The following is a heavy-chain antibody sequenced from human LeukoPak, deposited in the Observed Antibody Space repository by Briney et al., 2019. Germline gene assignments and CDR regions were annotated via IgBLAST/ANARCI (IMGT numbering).Heavy chain of an antibody. J-gene: IGHJ4*02. Sequence: PGRSLRLSCAASGFTFSSYAMRWVRQAPGKGLEWVAVISYDGSNKYYADSVKGRFTISRDNSKNTLYLQMNSLRAEDTAVYYCAREHIVVVTAGIGYWGQGTLVTASS. CDR2: ISYDGSNK. CDR3: AREHIVVVTAGIGY. V-gene: IGHV3-30-3*01. D-gene: IGHD2-21*02. CDR1: GFTFSSYA.